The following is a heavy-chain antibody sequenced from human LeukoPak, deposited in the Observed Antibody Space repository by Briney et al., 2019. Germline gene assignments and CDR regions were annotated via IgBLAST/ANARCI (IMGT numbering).Heavy chain of an antibody. CDR3: AKDRGDGGNRNGFFDY. CDR1: GFTFTTYA. Sequence: GGSLRLSXGASGFTFTTYAMSWVRQAPGKGLEWDSGISDTGSSAYYADSVKGRFTISRDNSKNALFLQMSSPTVEDTAIYFCAKDRGDGGNRNGFFDYWGQGSLVTVSS. CDR2: ISDTGSSA. V-gene: IGHV3-23*01. J-gene: IGHJ4*02. D-gene: IGHD1-14*01.